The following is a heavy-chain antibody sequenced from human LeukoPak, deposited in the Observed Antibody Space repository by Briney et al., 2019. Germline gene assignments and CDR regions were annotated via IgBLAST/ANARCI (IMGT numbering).Heavy chain of an antibody. CDR2: ISGSSTRT. J-gene: IGHJ4*02. Sequence: GGSLRLSCADSGFTFSSYAMSWVRQAPGKGLEWVSSISGSSTRTYYADSVKGRFTISRDNAKNTLYLQMNSLRAEDTAVYYCARNQEIDYYDSSGFYWGVEYWGQGTLVTVSS. D-gene: IGHD3-22*01. CDR1: GFTFSSYA. V-gene: IGHV3-23*01. CDR3: ARNQEIDYYDSSGFYWGVEY.